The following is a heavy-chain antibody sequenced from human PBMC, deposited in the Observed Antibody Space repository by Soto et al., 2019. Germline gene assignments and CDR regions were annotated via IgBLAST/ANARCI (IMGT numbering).Heavy chain of an antibody. CDR2: INHSGST. D-gene: IGHD6-6*01. CDR1: GGSFSGYY. CDR3: ARGTRSSPDYYMDV. J-gene: IGHJ6*03. Sequence: QVQLQQWGAGLLKPSETLSLTCAVYGGSFSGYYWSWIRQPPGKGLEWIGEINHSGSTNYNPSLKSRVPISVDTSKNQFPLKLSSVTAADTAVYYCARGTRSSPDYYMDVWGKGTTVTVSS. V-gene: IGHV4-34*01.